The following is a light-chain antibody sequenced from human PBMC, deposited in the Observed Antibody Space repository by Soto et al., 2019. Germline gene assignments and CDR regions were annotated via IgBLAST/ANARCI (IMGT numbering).Light chain of an antibody. CDR3: QREFT. CDR1: QGISIY. Sequence: DIQMTQSPSSLSASVGDRVTITCRASQGISIYLAWYQQKPGKVPKLLIYAASTLQSGVPSRFSGSGSGTDFTLTISSLQPEDVATYYCQREFTFGPGTKVDIK. CDR2: AAS. V-gene: IGKV1-27*01. J-gene: IGKJ3*01.